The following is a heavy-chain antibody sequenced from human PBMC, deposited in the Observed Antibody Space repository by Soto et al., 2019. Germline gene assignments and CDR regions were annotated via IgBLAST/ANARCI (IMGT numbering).Heavy chain of an antibody. J-gene: IGHJ6*02. CDR1: GYTFTSYG. V-gene: IGHV1-18*01. Sequence: ASVKVSCKASGYTFTSYGISWVRQAPGQGLEWMGWISAYNGNTNYAQKLQGRVTMTTDTSTSTAYMELRSLRSDSTAVYYCARGRSAYDFWSGTIGTNYYEYGTVVWGQGTTVAVSS. CDR2: ISAYNGNT. D-gene: IGHD3-3*01. CDR3: ARGRSAYDFWSGTIGTNYYEYGTVV.